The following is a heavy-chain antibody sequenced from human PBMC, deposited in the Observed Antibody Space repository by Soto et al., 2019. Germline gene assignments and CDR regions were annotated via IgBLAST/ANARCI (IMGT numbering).Heavy chain of an antibody. CDR3: AKDGTPYDFWSGYFSNFDS. J-gene: IGHJ4*02. CDR1: GFTFSSYA. Sequence: PGGSLRLSCSASGFTFSSYAMHWVRQAPGKGLQYVSAISGNGGTTYYADSVKGRFTISRDNSKNTVYLQMSSLRAEDTAVYYCAKDGTPYDFWSGYFSNFDSWGQGTLVTVSS. V-gene: IGHV3-64D*06. D-gene: IGHD3-3*01. CDR2: ISGNGGTT.